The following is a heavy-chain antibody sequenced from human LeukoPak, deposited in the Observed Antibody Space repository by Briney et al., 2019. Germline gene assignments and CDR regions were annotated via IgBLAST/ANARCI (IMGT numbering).Heavy chain of an antibody. CDR1: GGSISSYY. CDR2: ISYSGST. D-gene: IGHD3-16*02. Sequence: SGPTLVNPSETLSLTCTVSGGSISSYYWSWIRQPPGKGLEWIGDISYSGSTNYNPSLTSRVTISVDTSKNQLSLKLNSVTAADTAVYYCARYIWGSYPTFEDYWGQGSLVTVSS. J-gene: IGHJ4*02. CDR3: ARYIWGSYPTFEDY. V-gene: IGHV4-59*01.